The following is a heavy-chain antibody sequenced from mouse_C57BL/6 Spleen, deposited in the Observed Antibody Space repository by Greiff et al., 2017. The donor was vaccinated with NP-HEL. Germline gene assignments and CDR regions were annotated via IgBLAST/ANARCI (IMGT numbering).Heavy chain of an antibody. CDR3: EITTVVGGDY. Sequence: QVQLQQPGAELVKPGASVKLSCKASGYTFTSYWMHWVKQRPGQGLEWIGMIHPNSGSTNYNEKFKSKATLAVDKSSSTAYMQLSSLTSEDSAVYYCEITTVVGGDYWGQGTTLTVSS. D-gene: IGHD1-1*01. CDR2: IHPNSGST. J-gene: IGHJ2*01. CDR1: GYTFTSYW. V-gene: IGHV1-64*01.